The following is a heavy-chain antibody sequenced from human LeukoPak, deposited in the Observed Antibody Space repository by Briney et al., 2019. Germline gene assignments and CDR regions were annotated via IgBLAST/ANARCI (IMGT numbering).Heavy chain of an antibody. CDR3: ARSRGKYSKGYYFDY. D-gene: IGHD6-6*01. V-gene: IGHV3-33*01. CDR2: LVYDARS. J-gene: IGHJ4*02. Sequence: GTSLRLSCAASGFPFSSYGMHWVRQAPGKGLEWVARLVYDARSDYANSVKGRFSISRDNSKNTLYLQMNSLRAEDTAVYYCARSRGKYSKGYYFDYWGQGTLVTVSS. CDR1: GFPFSSYG.